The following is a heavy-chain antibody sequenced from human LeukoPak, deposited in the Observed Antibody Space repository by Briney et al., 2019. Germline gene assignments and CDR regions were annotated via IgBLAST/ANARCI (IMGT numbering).Heavy chain of an antibody. J-gene: IGHJ6*03. CDR1: GYTFTGYY. Sequence: VASVKVSCKASGYTFTGYYLHWVRQAPGQGLEWMGGIIPIFGTANYAQKFQGRVTITADEYTSTAYMELSRLRSEDTAVYYCARGLGYSGYDANYYYYYYMDVWGKGTTVTISS. V-gene: IGHV1-69*13. CDR3: ARGLGYSGYDANYYYYYYMDV. CDR2: IIPIFGTA. D-gene: IGHD5-12*01.